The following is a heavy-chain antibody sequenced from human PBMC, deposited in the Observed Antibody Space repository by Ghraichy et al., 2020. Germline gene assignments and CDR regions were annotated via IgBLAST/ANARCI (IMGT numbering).Heavy chain of an antibody. J-gene: IGHJ5*02. CDR3: ARGLGVVPAAMVLGWFDP. V-gene: IGHV1-69*13. CDR1: GGTFSSYA. Sequence: SVKVSCKASGGTFSSYAISWVRQAPGQGLEWMGGIIPIFGTANYAQKFQGRVTITADESTSTAYMELSSLRSEDTAVYYCARGLGVVPAAMVLGWFDPWGQGTLVTVSS. CDR2: IIPIFGTA. D-gene: IGHD2-2*01.